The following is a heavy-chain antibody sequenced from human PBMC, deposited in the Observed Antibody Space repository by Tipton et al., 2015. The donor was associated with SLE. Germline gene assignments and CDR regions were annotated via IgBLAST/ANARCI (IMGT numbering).Heavy chain of an antibody. CDR1: GFTVSSNY. CDR2: ISSSSSTI. V-gene: IGHV3-48*01. CDR3: AKVDRTNMVTSFVY. Sequence: SLRLSCAASGFTVSSNYMSWVRQAPGKGLERVSYISSSSSTIYYADSVKGRFTISRDNAKNSLYLQLNSLRAEDTAVYYCAKVDRTNMVTSFVYWGQGTLVTVSS. J-gene: IGHJ4*02. D-gene: IGHD5-18*01.